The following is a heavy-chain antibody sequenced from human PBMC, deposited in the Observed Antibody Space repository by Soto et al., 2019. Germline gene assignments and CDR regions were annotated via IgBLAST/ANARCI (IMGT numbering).Heavy chain of an antibody. CDR3: ARDVGSSGSSRWFDT. V-gene: IGHV3-33*01. CDR2: IWYEGTTK. J-gene: IGHJ5*02. CDR1: GFTLSNYG. Sequence: GGSLRLSCVASGFTLSNYGMHWIRQAPGKGLEWIALIWYEGTTKYSTDSMKGRFSISRDQSKSTLYLQVNSLRAEDTATYYCARDVGSSGSSRWFDTWGQGTLVTVSS. D-gene: IGHD3-10*01.